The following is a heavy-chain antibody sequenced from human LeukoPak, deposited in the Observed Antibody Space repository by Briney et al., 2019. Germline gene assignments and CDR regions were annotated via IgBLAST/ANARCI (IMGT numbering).Heavy chain of an antibody. CDR3: AKDPTGRWYGDY. Sequence: GGSLRLSCAASGFTFSSYAMTWVRQAPGKGLEWVSSINNGGDYTYYADSVKGRFTISRDNSKNTMYLQMNRLRAEDTAVYYCAKDPTGRWYGDYWGQGTLVTVSS. J-gene: IGHJ4*02. V-gene: IGHV3-23*01. CDR2: INNGGDYT. CDR1: GFTFSSYA. D-gene: IGHD4-23*01.